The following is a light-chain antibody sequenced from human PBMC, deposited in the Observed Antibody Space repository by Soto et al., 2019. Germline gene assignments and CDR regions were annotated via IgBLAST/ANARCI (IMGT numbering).Light chain of an antibody. J-gene: IGKJ4*01. Sequence: EIVMTQSPATLSVSPGERATLSCRASQSVSSNLAWYQQKPGQAPRLLIYGASTRATGIPARFSGSGSGTEFTLDIRSRQSEDFAVYYCQQYNNWPLTFGGGTKVEIK. CDR1: QSVSSN. CDR3: QQYNNWPLT. CDR2: GAS. V-gene: IGKV3-15*01.